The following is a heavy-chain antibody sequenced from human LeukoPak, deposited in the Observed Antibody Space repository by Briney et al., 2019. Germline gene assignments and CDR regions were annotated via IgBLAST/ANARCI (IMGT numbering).Heavy chain of an antibody. CDR3: TRDQTPYY. CDR1: GFTFSSYG. V-gene: IGHV3-49*04. J-gene: IGHJ4*02. CDR2: IRSQMYGGTP. Sequence: GRSLRLSCAASGFTFSSYGMRWARQAPAKGREWVGFIRSQMYGGTPEYAASVKGRYTILRDDSEGVAYLEMNSLKTEDTAVYYCTRDQTPYYWGQGILVTVSS.